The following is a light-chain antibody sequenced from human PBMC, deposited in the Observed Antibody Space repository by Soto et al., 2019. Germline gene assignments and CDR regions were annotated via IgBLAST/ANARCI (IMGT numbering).Light chain of an antibody. J-gene: IGLJ3*02. V-gene: IGLV1-40*01. CDR1: SSNIGADYD. CDR2: GNS. Sequence: QAVVTQPPSVSGAPGQRVTISCTGSSSNIGADYDVHWYQQLPGTAPKLLICGNSNRPSGVPDRFSGSKSGTSASLAITGLQAEDEADYYCQSYDSSLSAVVFGGGTQLTVL. CDR3: QSYDSSLSAVV.